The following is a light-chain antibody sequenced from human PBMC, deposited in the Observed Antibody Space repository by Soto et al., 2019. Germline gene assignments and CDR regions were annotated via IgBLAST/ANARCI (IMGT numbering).Light chain of an antibody. J-gene: IGKJ1*01. CDR2: AAS. V-gene: IGKV3-20*01. Sequence: EIVLTQSPGTLSLSPGERATLSCRASQSVSSAYLAWYQHKPGQPPTLLIDAASSRVTGIPDRFSGSGSGTDFTITISRLEPEDFAVYYCQQYGSSSTWTFGQGTKVEIK. CDR3: QQYGSSSTWT. CDR1: QSVSSAY.